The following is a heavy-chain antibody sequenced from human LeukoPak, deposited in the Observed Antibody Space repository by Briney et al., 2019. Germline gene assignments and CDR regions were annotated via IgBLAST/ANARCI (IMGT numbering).Heavy chain of an antibody. V-gene: IGHV1-69*04. J-gene: IGHJ6*02. CDR1: GGTFSSYA. Sequence: SVKVSCKASGGTFSSYAISWVRQAPGQGLEWMGRIIPILGIANYAQRFQGRVTITADKSTSTAYMELSSLRSEDTAVYYCARVVVVVAATYYYYGMDVWGQGTTVTVSS. D-gene: IGHD2-15*01. CDR3: ARVVVVVAATYYYYGMDV. CDR2: IIPILGIA.